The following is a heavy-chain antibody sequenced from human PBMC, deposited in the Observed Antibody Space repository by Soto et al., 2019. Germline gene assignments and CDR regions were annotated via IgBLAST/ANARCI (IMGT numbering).Heavy chain of an antibody. CDR3: ARVSASYSGYYFDY. D-gene: IGHD5-12*01. V-gene: IGHV1-69*13. Sequence: SVKVSCKASGGTFSSYAISWVRQAPGQGLEWMGGILSMFGKANYAQKFQGRVTITTDHMELSSLRSEDTAVYYCARVSASYSGYYFDYWGQGTLVTVSS. J-gene: IGHJ4*02. CDR2: ILSMFGKA. CDR1: GGTFSSYA.